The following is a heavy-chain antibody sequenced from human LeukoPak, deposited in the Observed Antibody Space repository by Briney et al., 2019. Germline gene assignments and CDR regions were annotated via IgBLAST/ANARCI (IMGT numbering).Heavy chain of an antibody. V-gene: IGHV4-34*01. J-gene: IGHJ4*02. Sequence: SETLSLTCAVYGGSFSGYYWSWIRQPPGKGLEWIGEINHSGSTNYNPSLKSRVTISVDTSKNQFSLKLSSVTAADTAVYYFARGGRSYFQSNFDYWGQGTLVTVSS. CDR2: INHSGST. CDR3: ARGGRSYFQSNFDY. CDR1: GGSFSGYY. D-gene: IGHD1-26*01.